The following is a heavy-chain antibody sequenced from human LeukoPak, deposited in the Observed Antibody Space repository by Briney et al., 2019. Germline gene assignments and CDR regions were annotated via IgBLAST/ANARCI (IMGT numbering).Heavy chain of an antibody. CDR1: GAGFSSNT. D-gene: IGHD6-19*01. V-gene: IGHV1-69*04. CDR3: ARDYSSGWYYFDY. CDR2: IIPILGIA. Sequence: ASVKLCCTASGAGFSSNTISRIRQPQGPGHELKWRIIPILGIANYAQKFQGRVTITADKSTSTAYMELSSLRSEDTAVYYCARDYSSGWYYFDYWGQGTLVTVSS. J-gene: IGHJ4*02.